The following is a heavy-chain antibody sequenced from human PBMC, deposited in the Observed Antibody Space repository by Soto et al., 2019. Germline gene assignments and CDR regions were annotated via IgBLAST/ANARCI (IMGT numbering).Heavy chain of an antibody. V-gene: IGHV1-3*01. D-gene: IGHD3-22*01. J-gene: IGHJ4*02. CDR3: ARASYYYESSGYYPDY. CDR2: INAGNGNA. CDR1: GSTLTSYA. Sequence: ASVTVSCQASGSTLTSYAIRWVRQAPGQRLEWMGWINAGNGNAKYSQKFQGRVTITRDTSASTAYVELSSLSSDDTAVYYCARASYYYESSGYYPDYWGQGTLVTVSS.